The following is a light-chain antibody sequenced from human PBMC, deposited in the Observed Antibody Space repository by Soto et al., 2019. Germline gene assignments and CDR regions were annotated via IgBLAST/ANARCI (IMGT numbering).Light chain of an antibody. CDR2: DVN. CDR1: SNDVGGYNY. Sequence: QSALTQPRSVSGSPGQSVTISCTGTSNDVGGYNYVSWYQQRPGKAPKLLISDVNKRPSGVPDRFSGSKSGNTASLIISGLQAEDEADYYCCSYAGSSTWVFGGGTKLTVL. V-gene: IGLV2-11*01. CDR3: CSYAGSSTWV. J-gene: IGLJ3*02.